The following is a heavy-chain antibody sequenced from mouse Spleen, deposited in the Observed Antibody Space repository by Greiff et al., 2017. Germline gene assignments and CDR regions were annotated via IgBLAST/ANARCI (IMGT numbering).Heavy chain of an antibody. J-gene: IGHJ2*01. CDR3: IYYDYEVDYFDY. V-gene: IGHV1-81*01. D-gene: IGHD2-4*01. CDR2: IYPRSGNT. Sequence: VQLQQSGAELARPGASVKLSCKASGYTFTSYGISWVKQRTGQGLEWIGEIYPRSGNTYYNEKFKGKATLTADKSSSTAYMELRSLTSEDSAVYFCIYYDYEVDYFDYWGQGTTLTVSS. CDR1: GYTFTSYG.